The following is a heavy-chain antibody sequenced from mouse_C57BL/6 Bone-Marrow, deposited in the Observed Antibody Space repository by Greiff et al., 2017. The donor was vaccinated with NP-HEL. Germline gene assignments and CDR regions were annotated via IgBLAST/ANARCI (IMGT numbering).Heavy chain of an antibody. CDR2: IHPNSGST. Sequence: VQLQQPGAELVKPGASVKLSCKASGYTFTSYWMHWVKQRPGQGLEWIGMIHPNSGSTNYNEKFKSKATLTVDKSSSTASLQLSRLTSEDSAVYYCAREPYGRGVGYWGQGTSVTVSS. V-gene: IGHV1-64*01. J-gene: IGHJ4*01. CDR1: GYTFTSYW. D-gene: IGHD1-1*01. CDR3: AREPYGRGVGY.